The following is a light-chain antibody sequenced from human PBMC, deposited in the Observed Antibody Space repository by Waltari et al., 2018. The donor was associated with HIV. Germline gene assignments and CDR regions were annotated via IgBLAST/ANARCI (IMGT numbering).Light chain of an antibody. CDR1: QSVSSTS. V-gene: IGKV3-20*01. CDR2: GAS. Sequence: EIVLMQSPGILSLSLGERVTLSCRASQSVSSTSLAWYQQRPGQTPRLFIYGASNRATDIPDRFSGGVSGTDFTLTISSLEPEDSAVYFCQQYGDSPLTFGPGTKVEVK. J-gene: IGKJ3*01. CDR3: QQYGDSPLT.